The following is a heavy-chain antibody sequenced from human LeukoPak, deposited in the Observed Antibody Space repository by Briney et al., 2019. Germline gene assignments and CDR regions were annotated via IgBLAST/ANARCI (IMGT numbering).Heavy chain of an antibody. CDR3: AKDQQLVPFDY. CDR1: GFTFSSYG. J-gene: IGHJ4*02. V-gene: IGHV3-30*18. Sequence: GGSLTLSCAASGFTFSSYGMHWVRQAPGKGLEWVAVISYDGSNKYYADSVKGRFTISRDNSKNTLYLQMNSLRAEDTAVYYCAKDQQLVPFDYWGQGTLVTVSS. D-gene: IGHD6-13*01. CDR2: ISYDGSNK.